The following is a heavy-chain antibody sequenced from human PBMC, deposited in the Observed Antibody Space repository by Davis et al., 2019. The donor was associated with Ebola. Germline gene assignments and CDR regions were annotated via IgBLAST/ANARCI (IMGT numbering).Heavy chain of an antibody. D-gene: IGHD1-26*01. CDR1: GFTFKPYS. CDR2: ISSSSSYT. J-gene: IGHJ4*02. V-gene: IGHV3-21*05. CDR3: VKDRESNYFDY. Sequence: GGSLRLSCVASGFTFKPYSMNWVRQAPGKGLEWVSYISSSSSYTNYADSVKGRFTISRDNAKNSLYLQMNSLRAEDTAVYYCVKDRESNYFDYWGQGTLVTVSS.